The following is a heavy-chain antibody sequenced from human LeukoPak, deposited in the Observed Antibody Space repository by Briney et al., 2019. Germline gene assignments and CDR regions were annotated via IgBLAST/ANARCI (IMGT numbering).Heavy chain of an antibody. Sequence: PGGSLRLSCAASGFTFSDYYMSWIRQAPGKGLEWVSYIISSGSTIYYADSVGGRFTISRDNAKNSLYLQMNSLRAEDTAVYYCARVPSSSWYGYYYYYYDMDVWGQGTTVTVSS. D-gene: IGHD6-13*01. CDR2: IISSGSTI. CDR1: GFTFSDYY. CDR3: ARVPSSSWYGYYYYYYDMDV. J-gene: IGHJ6*02. V-gene: IGHV3-11*01.